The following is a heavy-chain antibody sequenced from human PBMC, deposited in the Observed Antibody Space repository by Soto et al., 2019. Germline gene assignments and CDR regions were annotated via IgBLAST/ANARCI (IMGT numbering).Heavy chain of an antibody. V-gene: IGHV1-18*01. CDR1: GYTFTSYD. D-gene: IGHD1-26*01. J-gene: IGHJ4*02. CDR3: ARDTGIVGATDY. CDR2: ISAYNGNT. Sequence: QIQLVQSGAEVKKPGASVKVSCKASGYTFTSYDITWVRQAPGQGLEWMGWISAYNGNTNYAQKFQGRVTMTAHTSTNTAYMELRSLRSDDTAVYYCARDTGIVGATDYWGQGTLVTVSS.